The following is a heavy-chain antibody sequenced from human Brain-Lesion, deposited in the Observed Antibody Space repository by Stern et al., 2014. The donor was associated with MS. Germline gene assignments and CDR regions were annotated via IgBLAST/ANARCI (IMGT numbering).Heavy chain of an antibody. Sequence: QVQLQQSGPGLVKPSQPLSLSCTVSGGSISSGGYYWSWTRQPAGQGLGWIGRIFNSGSPSYNPSLKSRFTISIDTSKNQFSLRLNPMTAADTAVYYCARGRVVPGFQYYATDVWGQGTTVIVSS. CDR2: IFNSGSP. D-gene: IGHD2-2*01. CDR3: ARGRVVPGFQYYATDV. J-gene: IGHJ6*02. V-gene: IGHV4-61*02. CDR1: GGSISSGGYY.